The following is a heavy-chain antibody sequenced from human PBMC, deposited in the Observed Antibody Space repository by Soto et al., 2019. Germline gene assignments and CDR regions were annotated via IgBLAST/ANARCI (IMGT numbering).Heavy chain of an antibody. D-gene: IGHD2-2*01. CDR2: INHGGST. CDR1: GGSFSGYY. Sequence: QVQLQQWGAGLLKPSETLSLTCAVYGGSFSGYYWSWIRQPPGKGLEWIGEINHGGSTNYNPSLKRRVTISVDTSKNQLSLELSSVTAADTAVYYCARAIVVVPAAMTNAFDIWGQGTMVTVSS. J-gene: IGHJ3*02. CDR3: ARAIVVVPAAMTNAFDI. V-gene: IGHV4-34*01.